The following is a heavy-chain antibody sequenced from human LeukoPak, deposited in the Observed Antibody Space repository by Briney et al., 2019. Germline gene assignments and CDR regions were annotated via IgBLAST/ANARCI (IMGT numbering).Heavy chain of an antibody. CDR3: ASDHSSSWYGYFDY. V-gene: IGHV1-69*06. J-gene: IGHJ4*02. Sequence: SVKVSCKASGGTFSSYAISWVRQAPGQGLEWMGGIIPIFGTANYAQKFQGRVTITADKSTSTAYMELSSLRSEDTAVYYCASDHSSSWYGYFDYWGQGTLVTVSS. CDR1: GGTFSSYA. D-gene: IGHD6-13*01. CDR2: IIPIFGTA.